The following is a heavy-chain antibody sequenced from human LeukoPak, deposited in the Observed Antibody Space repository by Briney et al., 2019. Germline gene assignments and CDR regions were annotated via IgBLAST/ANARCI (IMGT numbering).Heavy chain of an antibody. CDR3: ARAGYCSSTSCYTDAVSYYFDY. V-gene: IGHV4-34*01. D-gene: IGHD2-2*02. J-gene: IGHJ4*02. CDR1: GGSFSGYY. CDR2: INHSGST. Sequence: SETLSLTCAVYGGSFSGYYWSWIRQPPGKGLEWIGEINHSGSTNYNPSLKSRVTISVDTPKNQFSLKLSSVTAADTAVYYCARAGYCSSTSCYTDAVSYYFDYWGQGTLVTVSS.